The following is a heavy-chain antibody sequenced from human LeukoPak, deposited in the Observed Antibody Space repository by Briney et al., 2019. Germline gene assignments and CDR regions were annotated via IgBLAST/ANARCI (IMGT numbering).Heavy chain of an antibody. J-gene: IGHJ4*02. Sequence: GGSRRLSCAASGFTFSSYEMNWIRQAPGKGLEWVSYISSSGSTIYYADSVKGRFTISRDNAKNSLYLQMNSLRAEDTAVYYCARDQYDILTGYYIAIDYWGQGTLVTVSS. D-gene: IGHD3-9*01. CDR3: ARDQYDILTGYYIAIDY. CDR1: GFTFSSYE. V-gene: IGHV3-48*03. CDR2: ISSSGSTI.